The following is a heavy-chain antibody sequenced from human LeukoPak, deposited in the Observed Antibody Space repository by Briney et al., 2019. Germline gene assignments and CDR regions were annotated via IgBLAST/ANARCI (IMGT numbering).Heavy chain of an antibody. D-gene: IGHD5-18*01. J-gene: IGHJ4*02. CDR2: IIPIFGTA. V-gene: IGHV1-69*01. Sequence: SVKLSCTASGGTFSSYAISWVRHAPGQGLEWIGGIIPIFGTANYAQTSQGRVTITADESTSTAYMGLSSLRSEDTAVYYCAIVDTAMARPYWGQGTLVTVSS. CDR1: GGTFSSYA. CDR3: AIVDTAMARPY.